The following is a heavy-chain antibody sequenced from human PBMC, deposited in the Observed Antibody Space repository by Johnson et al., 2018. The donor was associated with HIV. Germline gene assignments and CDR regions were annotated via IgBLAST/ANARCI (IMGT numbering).Heavy chain of an antibody. J-gene: IGHJ3*02. V-gene: IGHV3-30-3*01. Sequence: QVQLVESGGGVVQPGRSLRLSCAASGFTFSSYAMHWVRQAPGKGLEWVAVISSDGSTKYYADSVKGRFTISRDNSKNTLYLQRNSLRAEDTAVYYCAKGEWGAGTDAFDIWGQGTMVTVSS. CDR3: AKGEWGAGTDAFDI. CDR2: ISSDGSTK. D-gene: IGHD3-16*01. CDR1: GFTFSSYA.